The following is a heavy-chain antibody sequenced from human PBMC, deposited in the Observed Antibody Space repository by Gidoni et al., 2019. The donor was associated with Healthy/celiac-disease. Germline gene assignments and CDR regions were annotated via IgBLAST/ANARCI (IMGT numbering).Heavy chain of an antibody. V-gene: IGHV3-33*01. CDR1: GFTFSSYG. J-gene: IGHJ4*02. CDR3: ARDRYSSGWYMDY. CDR2: RWYDGSKK. D-gene: IGHD6-19*01. Sequence: QVQLVESGGGVVQPWRSLRLSSATSGFTFSSYGRHWVRQAPGKGLEWVAVRWYDGSKKSYADSVKGRFTISRDNSKNTLYLKMNRLRAEDTAVYYCARDRYSSGWYMDYWGQGTLVTVSS.